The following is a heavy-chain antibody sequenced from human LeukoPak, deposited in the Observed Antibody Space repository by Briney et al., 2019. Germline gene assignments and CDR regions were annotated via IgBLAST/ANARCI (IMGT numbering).Heavy chain of an antibody. CDR1: GFIFNNYA. Sequence: GGSLRLSCAASGFIFNNYAMQWVRQAPSMGLEWVAFIRYDGGNTYYADSVKGRFTISRDNSKNTMYLQMNSLNAEDTAVYYCAKDEVVPGYYYTDVWGRGTTVTISS. V-gene: IGHV3-30*02. CDR2: IRYDGGNT. J-gene: IGHJ6*03. D-gene: IGHD2-2*01. CDR3: AKDEVVPGYYYTDV.